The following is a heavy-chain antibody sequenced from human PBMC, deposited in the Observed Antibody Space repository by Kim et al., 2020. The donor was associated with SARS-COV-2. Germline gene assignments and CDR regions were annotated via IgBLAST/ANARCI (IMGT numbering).Heavy chain of an antibody. CDR1: GASITSDSHY. CDR3: AKGYGSGSSDYYFGMDV. Sequence: SETLSLTCTVSGASITSDSHYWSWIRQQPGKGLEWIGYIYHSGSTYYNPSLESRVTISLDTSKNLFSLNLSSVIAAGTAVYYCAKGYGSGSSDYYFGMDVWGQGTTVTVSS. D-gene: IGHD3-10*01. CDR2: IYHSGST. J-gene: IGHJ6*02. V-gene: IGHV4-31*03.